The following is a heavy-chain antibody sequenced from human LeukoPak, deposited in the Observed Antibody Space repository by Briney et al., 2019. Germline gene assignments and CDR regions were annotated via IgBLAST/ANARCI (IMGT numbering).Heavy chain of an antibody. CDR1: GFTFSSYG. V-gene: IGHV3-30*02. CDR3: AKDGVYYYGSGTGGDY. Sequence: PGGSLRLSCAASGFTFSSYGMHWVRQAPGKGLEWVAFIRYDGSNKYYADSVKGRFTISRDNSKNTLYLQMNSLRAEDTAVYYCAKDGVYYYGSGTGGDYWGQGTLVTVSS. CDR2: IRYDGSNK. D-gene: IGHD3-10*01. J-gene: IGHJ4*02.